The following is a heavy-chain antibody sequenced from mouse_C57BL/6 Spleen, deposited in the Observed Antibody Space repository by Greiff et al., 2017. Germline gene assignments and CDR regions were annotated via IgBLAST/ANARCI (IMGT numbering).Heavy chain of an antibody. CDR2: IYDSGTL. J-gene: IGHJ2*01. D-gene: IGHD2-3*01. Sequence: QLQQSGPGLVKPSQTVFLTCSVPGISIPTGYYRLSWTRQFPGTKLDWIGYIYDSGTLTYNPSLTSLTTIDRDTPKNQFFLEMNSLTAEDTATYYWAREWIDDGYYFDYWGQGTTLTVSS. CDR3: AREWIDDGYYFDY. CDR1: GISIPTGYYR. V-gene: IGHV3-5*01.